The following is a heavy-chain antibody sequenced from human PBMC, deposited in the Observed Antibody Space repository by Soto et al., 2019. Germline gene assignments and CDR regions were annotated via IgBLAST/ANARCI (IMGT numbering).Heavy chain of an antibody. V-gene: IGHV4-59*01. D-gene: IGHD3-3*01. J-gene: IGHJ6*02. CDR1: GVSISSNY. CDR3: ARSYPNTIFGVVPSRGLDV. CDR2: IHYSGST. Sequence: SETLSLTCIVSGVSISSNYWSWIRHPPGQRLEWIGYIHYSGSTNFNPSLKNRVVMSVDTSKNQFSLRLSSVTAADTAVYYCARSYPNTIFGVVPSRGLDVWGQGATVTVSS.